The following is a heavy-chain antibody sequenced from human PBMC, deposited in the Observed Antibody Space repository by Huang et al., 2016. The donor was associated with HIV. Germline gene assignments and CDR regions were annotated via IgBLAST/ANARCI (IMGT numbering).Heavy chain of an antibody. CDR3: ARDGFGVGENSFDI. Sequence: EVQLVESGGGLVQPGGSLRLSCVVSGFNFDSYSMVWVRQAPGEGLEWVSYISVSNTTIFYADSVRGRFTISRDNAKNSLYLQVNSLRAEDTAVYYCARDGFGVGENSFDIWGQGTLVTVSS. CDR1: GFNFDSYS. D-gene: IGHD3-16*01. V-gene: IGHV3-48*01. CDR2: ISVSNTTI. J-gene: IGHJ3*02.